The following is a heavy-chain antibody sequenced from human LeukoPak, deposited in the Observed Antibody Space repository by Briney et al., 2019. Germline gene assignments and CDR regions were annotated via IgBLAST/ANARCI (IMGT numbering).Heavy chain of an antibody. Sequence: GGSLRLSCAASGFTFSTYRMHWVRQGPGKGLVWVSRINSDGSSTTYADSVKGRFTISRDNAKNTLYLQMISLRAEDTAVYYCARSLVVPAALDYWGQGTLVTVSS. D-gene: IGHD2-2*01. CDR2: INSDGSST. CDR1: GFTFSTYR. CDR3: ARSLVVPAALDY. J-gene: IGHJ4*02. V-gene: IGHV3-74*01.